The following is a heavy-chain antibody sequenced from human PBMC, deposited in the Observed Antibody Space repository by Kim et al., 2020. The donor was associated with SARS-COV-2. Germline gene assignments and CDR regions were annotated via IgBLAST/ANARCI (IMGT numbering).Heavy chain of an antibody. CDR1: GFTFRSSW. V-gene: IGHV3-7*03. D-gene: IGHD2-15*01. CDR2: MKCDGSEK. J-gene: IGHJ6*02. Sequence: GGSLRLSCAASGFTFRSSWMHRVCQAPEKGLEWVADMKCDGSEKHYVDSVKGRVSTSRDKAKNSLNLQVNSLRAEDMTVYHCVSLPSPPVAAATLYDMDVWGQGTTVTVSS. CDR3: VSLPSPPVAAATLYDMDV.